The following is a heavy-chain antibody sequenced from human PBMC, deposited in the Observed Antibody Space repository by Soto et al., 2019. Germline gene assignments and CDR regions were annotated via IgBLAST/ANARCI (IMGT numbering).Heavy chain of an antibody. Sequence: ASVKVSCKASGYTFTSYGISWVRQAPGQGLEWMGWISAYNGNTNYAQKLQGRVTMTTDTSTSTAYVELRSLRSDDTAVYYCARDGFTMVRGVDDAFDIWGQGTMVTVS. CDR3: ARDGFTMVRGVDDAFDI. D-gene: IGHD3-10*01. CDR2: ISAYNGNT. CDR1: GYTFTSYG. V-gene: IGHV1-18*01. J-gene: IGHJ3*02.